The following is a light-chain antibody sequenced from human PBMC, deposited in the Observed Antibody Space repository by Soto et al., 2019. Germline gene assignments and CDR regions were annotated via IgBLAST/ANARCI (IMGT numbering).Light chain of an antibody. V-gene: IGKV3-11*01. CDR2: DAS. Sequence: EIVLTQSPATLSLSPGERATLSCRASQSVSSYLAWYQQKPGQAPRLLIYDASNRATGIPARFSGSGSGTDFPLTISSLEPEDFAVYYCHQRSNWLTFGQGTRLEIK. CDR3: HQRSNWLT. J-gene: IGKJ5*01. CDR1: QSVSSY.